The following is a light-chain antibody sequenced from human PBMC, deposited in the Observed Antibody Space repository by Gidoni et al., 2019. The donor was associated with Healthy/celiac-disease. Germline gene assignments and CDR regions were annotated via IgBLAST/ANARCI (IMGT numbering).Light chain of an antibody. CDR2: WAS. CDR1: QSVLYSSNNKNY. V-gene: IGKV4-1*01. Sequence: DFVMTQSPDSLAVSLGERATINCKSSQSVLYSSNNKNYLAWYQQKPGQPPKLLIYWASTRESGVPDRFSGSGSGTDFTLTISSLQAEDVAVYYCQQYYSTPPYTFGQXTKLEIK. J-gene: IGKJ2*01. CDR3: QQYYSTPPYT.